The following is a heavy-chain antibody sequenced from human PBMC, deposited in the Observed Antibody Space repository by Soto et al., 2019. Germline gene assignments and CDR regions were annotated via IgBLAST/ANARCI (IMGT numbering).Heavy chain of an antibody. CDR1: GGTFSSYA. J-gene: IGHJ6*02. CDR2: IIPIFGTA. V-gene: IGHV1-69*13. D-gene: IGHD3-9*01. Sequence: ASVKVSCQASGGTFSSYAISWVRQAPGQGLEWMGGIIPIFGTANYAQKFQGRVTITADESTSTAYMELSSLRSEDTAVYYCASPKLRYFDPMDVWGQGTTVTVSS. CDR3: ASPKLRYFDPMDV.